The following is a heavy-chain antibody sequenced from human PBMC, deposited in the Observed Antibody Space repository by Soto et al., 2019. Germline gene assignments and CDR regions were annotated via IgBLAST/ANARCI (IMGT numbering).Heavy chain of an antibody. Sequence: QLQLQESGSGLVKPSQTLSLTCAVSGGSVSSGGDSWSWIRQPPGKGLEWIGYIYHSGSTYYNPSLTSRVNISVDRSKNQFSLKLSSVTAADTAVYYCARAGPIAAEDWGQGTLVTVSS. CDR2: IYHSGST. J-gene: IGHJ4*02. D-gene: IGHD6-13*01. CDR3: ARAGPIAAED. CDR1: GGSVSSGGDS. V-gene: IGHV4-30-2*01.